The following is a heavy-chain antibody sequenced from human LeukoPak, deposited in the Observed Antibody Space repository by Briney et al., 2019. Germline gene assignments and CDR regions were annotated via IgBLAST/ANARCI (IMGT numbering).Heavy chain of an antibody. V-gene: IGHV3-9*01. D-gene: IGHD1-1*01. CDR1: GFTFDDYA. Sequence: PGGSLRLSCAASGFTFDDYAMHWVRQAPGKGLEWVSGISWNSDSIDYADSVKGRFTISRDNAKNSLYLQMNSLRAEDTALYYCAKDLKATTEYYFDYWGQGTLVTVSS. J-gene: IGHJ4*02. CDR2: ISWNSDSI. CDR3: AKDLKATTEYYFDY.